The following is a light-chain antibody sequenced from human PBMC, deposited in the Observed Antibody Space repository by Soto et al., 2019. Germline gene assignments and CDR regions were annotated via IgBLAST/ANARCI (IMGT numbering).Light chain of an antibody. V-gene: IGKV1-39*01. CDR1: QTITNY. CDR3: QHSYNTPQT. CDR2: ATD. J-gene: IGKJ1*01. Sequence: IQITQSPSSLSASVGDRFTLTCQASQTITNYLNWYHQQSGKAPKLLIYATDTLQSGVPSRFSGSGSGTDYTLTISSLQPEDFATYYCQHSYNTPQTFGHVTMVDI.